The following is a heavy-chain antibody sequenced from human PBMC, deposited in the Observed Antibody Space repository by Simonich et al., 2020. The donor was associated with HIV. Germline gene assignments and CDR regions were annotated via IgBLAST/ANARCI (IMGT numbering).Heavy chain of an antibody. V-gene: IGHV4-39*01. CDR1: GGSISSSDYY. J-gene: IGHJ4*02. D-gene: IGHD1-26*01. CDR3: ARGGAGGDDY. Sequence: QLQLQESGPGLVKPSETLSLTCIVSGGSISSSDYYWGWIRQPPGKGLEWIGTIYYSGATYSTPSLKVRVTISVDTSKNQFSLKVNSVTAADTALYYCARGGAGGDDYWGQGTLVTVSS. CDR2: IYYSGAT.